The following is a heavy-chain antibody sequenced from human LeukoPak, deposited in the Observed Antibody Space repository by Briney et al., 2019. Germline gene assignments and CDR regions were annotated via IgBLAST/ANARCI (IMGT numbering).Heavy chain of an antibody. Sequence: SETLSLTCTVFGGSISSYYWSWIRQPPGKGLEWIGSIYYSGSTYYNPSLNSRVTISSDTSKDQFSLKLNSVTAADTAVYYCARNSRTYGDYDFWGQGTLVTVSS. J-gene: IGHJ4*02. D-gene: IGHD4-17*01. CDR3: ARNSRTYGDYDF. V-gene: IGHV4-59*12. CDR1: GGSISSYY. CDR2: IYYSGST.